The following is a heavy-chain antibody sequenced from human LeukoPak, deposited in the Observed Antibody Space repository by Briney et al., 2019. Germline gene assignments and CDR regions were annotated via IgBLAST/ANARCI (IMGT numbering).Heavy chain of an antibody. CDR2: IDPNSGGT. CDR3: ARDKGSSGSYYNIGDY. J-gene: IGHJ4*02. V-gene: IGHV1-2*02. D-gene: IGHD3-10*01. Sequence: ASVKVSCKASGYTLTAHYIQWVRQAPGQGLEWMGWIDPNSGGTNYAQKFQGRVTMTRDTSISTAFMELSGLRSDDTAVYYCARDKGSSGSYYNIGDYWGQGTSVTVSS. CDR1: GYTLTAHY.